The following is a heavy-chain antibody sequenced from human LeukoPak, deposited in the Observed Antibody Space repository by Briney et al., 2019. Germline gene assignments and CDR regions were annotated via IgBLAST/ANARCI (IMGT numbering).Heavy chain of an antibody. Sequence: GGSLRLSCAASGFTFSSYAMSWVRQAPGKGREWVSAISGSGGSTYYADSVKGRFTISRDNSKNTLYLQMNSLRAEDTAVYYCAKIMELLWFGELPYFDYWGQGTLVTVSS. V-gene: IGHV3-23*01. J-gene: IGHJ4*02. CDR1: GFTFSSYA. CDR2: ISGSGGST. D-gene: IGHD3-10*01. CDR3: AKIMELLWFGELPYFDY.